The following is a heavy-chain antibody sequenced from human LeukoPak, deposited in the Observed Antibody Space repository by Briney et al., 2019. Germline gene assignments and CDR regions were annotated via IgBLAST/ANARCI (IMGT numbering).Heavy chain of an antibody. CDR1: GGTFSSYA. J-gene: IGHJ4*02. CDR3: ARANIVLMVYAPLGY. V-gene: IGHV1-69*05. Sequence: GASLKVSCKASGGTFSSYAISWVRQAPGQRLEWMGGIIPIFGTANYAQKFQGRVTITTDESTSTAYMELSSLRSEDTAVYYCARANIVLMVYAPLGYWGQGTLVTVSS. D-gene: IGHD2-8*01. CDR2: IIPIFGTA.